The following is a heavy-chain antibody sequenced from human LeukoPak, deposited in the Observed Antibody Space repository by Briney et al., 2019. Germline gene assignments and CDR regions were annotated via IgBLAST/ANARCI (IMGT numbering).Heavy chain of an antibody. D-gene: IGHD5-18*01. J-gene: IGHJ4*02. V-gene: IGHV3-30*02. CDR1: GFTFSSYG. Sequence: AGGSLRLSCAASGFTFSSYGMHWVRQAPGKGLEWVAFIRYDGSLKYYADSVKGRFTISRDNSKNTLYLQMSSLRAEDTAVYYCAKDKYSPFDYWGQGTLVTVSS. CDR3: AKDKYSPFDY. CDR2: IRYDGSLK.